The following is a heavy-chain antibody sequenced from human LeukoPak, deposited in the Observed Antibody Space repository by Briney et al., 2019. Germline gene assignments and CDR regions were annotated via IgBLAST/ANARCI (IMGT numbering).Heavy chain of an antibody. Sequence: SGPTLVNPTQTLTLTCTFSGFSLSTSGMCVSWIRQPPGKALEWLALIRWDDNKYYSTSLKTRLTISKDTSKNQVVLTMTNMDPVDTATYYCARMIYGDFADYFDYWGQGTLVTVSS. J-gene: IGHJ4*02. V-gene: IGHV2-70*01. CDR1: GFSLSTSGMC. CDR3: ARMIYGDFADYFDY. D-gene: IGHD4-17*01. CDR2: IRWDDNK.